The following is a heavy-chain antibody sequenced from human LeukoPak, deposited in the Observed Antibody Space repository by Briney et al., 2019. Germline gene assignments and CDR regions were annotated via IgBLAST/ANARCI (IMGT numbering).Heavy chain of an antibody. J-gene: IGHJ4*02. Sequence: SETLSLTCTVSGGSISKCYWSWIRQPPGKGLEWIGYIYYSGSTNYNPSLKSRVTISVDTSKNQFSLTLSSVTDADTAVYYCARGGSTPLPYWAQGTLVTVFS. CDR3: ARGGSTPLPY. CDR2: IYYSGST. CDR1: GGSISKCY. V-gene: IGHV4-59*01. D-gene: IGHD2-2*01.